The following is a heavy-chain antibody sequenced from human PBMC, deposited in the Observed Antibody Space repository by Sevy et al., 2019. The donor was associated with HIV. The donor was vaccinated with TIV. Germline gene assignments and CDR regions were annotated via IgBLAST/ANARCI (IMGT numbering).Heavy chain of an antibody. V-gene: IGHV3-66*02. Sequence: GGSLRLSCAISGFTVNDKYIIWVRQAPGKGLEWVSVIFSSGSTYYAASAKGRFTISRDNSKNTVDLQMNSVRAEDTAVYYCVSLFLSYRSGWSYFDYWGQGTLVTVSS. D-gene: IGHD6-19*01. CDR1: GFTVNDKY. CDR2: IFSSGST. J-gene: IGHJ4*02. CDR3: VSLFLSYRSGWSYFDY.